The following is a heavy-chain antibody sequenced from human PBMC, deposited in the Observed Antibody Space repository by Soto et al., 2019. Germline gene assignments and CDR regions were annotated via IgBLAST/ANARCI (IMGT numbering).Heavy chain of an antibody. V-gene: IGHV3-23*01. D-gene: IGHD5-12*01. CDR2: ISGSGGST. CDR1: GFTFSSYA. J-gene: IGHJ4*02. CDR3: AKAHSGYVWGRYYFDY. Sequence: EVQLLESWGGLVQPGGSLRLSCAASGFTFSSYAMSWVRQAPGKGLEWVSGISGSGGSTYYADSVKGRFTISRDNSKNTRYLQMNSLRAEDTAVYYCAKAHSGYVWGRYYFDYWGQGTLVTVSS.